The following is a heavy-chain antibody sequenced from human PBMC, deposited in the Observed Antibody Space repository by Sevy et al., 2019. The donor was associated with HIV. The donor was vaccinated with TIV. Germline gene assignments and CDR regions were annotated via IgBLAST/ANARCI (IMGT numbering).Heavy chain of an antibody. CDR2: IKSKTDGGTT. D-gene: IGHD2-21*01. CDR1: GFTFSNAW. V-gene: IGHV3-15*01. CDR3: TTYSKKRGLSAVLDY. J-gene: IGHJ4*02. Sequence: GGSLRLSCAASGFTFSNAWMSWVRQAPGKGLEWVGRIKSKTDGGTTDYAAPVKGRFTILSNDSKNTLNLQMNSLKTEETAISSGTTYSKKRGLSAVLDYWGQGTLVTVSS.